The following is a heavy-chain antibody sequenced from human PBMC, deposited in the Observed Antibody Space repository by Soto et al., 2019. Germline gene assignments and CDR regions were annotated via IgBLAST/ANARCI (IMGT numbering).Heavy chain of an antibody. Sequence: QVQLQQWGAGLLKPSETLSLTCAVYGGSFSGYHWSWIRQPPGKGLEWIGEINHSGSTNYNPSLKSRVTRSVDTSKNQFSLKLNSVTAADTAVYSCARGSAYGDYGIDYWGQGTLVTVSS. CDR2: INHSGST. J-gene: IGHJ4*02. D-gene: IGHD4-17*01. CDR1: GGSFSGYH. V-gene: IGHV4-34*01. CDR3: ARGSAYGDYGIDY.